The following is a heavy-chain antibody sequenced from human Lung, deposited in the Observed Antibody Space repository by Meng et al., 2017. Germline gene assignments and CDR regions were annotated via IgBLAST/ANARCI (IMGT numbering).Heavy chain of an antibody. CDR1: GFYFSNAW. J-gene: IGHJ4*02. V-gene: IGHV3-15*01. CDR2: IKSNTDGGTT. Sequence: VSLVESGGDLVKPGGSLRLSCAASGFYFSNAWMSWVRQAPGKGLEWVGRIKSNTDGGTTEYAAPVTGRFTISRDDSKSTLNLHLSGLRTDDTGVYYCTWDDKAVSDYWGQGTLVTVSS. D-gene: IGHD3-9*01. CDR3: TWDDKAVSDY.